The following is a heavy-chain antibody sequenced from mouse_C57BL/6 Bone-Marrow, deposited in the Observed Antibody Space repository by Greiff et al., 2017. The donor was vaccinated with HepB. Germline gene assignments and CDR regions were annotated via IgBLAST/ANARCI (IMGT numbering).Heavy chain of an antibody. Sequence: VQLVESGAELARPGASVKLSCKASGYTFTSYGISWVKQRTGQGLEWIGEIYPRSGNTYYNEKFKGKATLTADKSSSTAYMELRSLTSEDSAVYFCARSPITTVVAVYYFDYWGQGTTLTVSS. D-gene: IGHD1-1*01. CDR2: IYPRSGNT. J-gene: IGHJ2*01. V-gene: IGHV1-81*01. CDR3: ARSPITTVVAVYYFDY. CDR1: GYTFTSYG.